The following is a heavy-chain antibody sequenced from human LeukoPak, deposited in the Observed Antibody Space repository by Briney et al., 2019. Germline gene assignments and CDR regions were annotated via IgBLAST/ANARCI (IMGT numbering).Heavy chain of an antibody. CDR3: ARSSMVRGVIITHPLGFDY. Sequence: PSETLSLTCTVSGGSISSYYWSWIRQPPGKGLEWIGYIYYSGSTNYNPSLKSRVTISVVTSKNQFSLKLSSVTAADTAVYYCARSSMVRGVIITHPLGFDYWGQGTLVTVSS. D-gene: IGHD3-10*01. CDR2: IYYSGST. J-gene: IGHJ4*02. CDR1: GGSISSYY. V-gene: IGHV4-59*08.